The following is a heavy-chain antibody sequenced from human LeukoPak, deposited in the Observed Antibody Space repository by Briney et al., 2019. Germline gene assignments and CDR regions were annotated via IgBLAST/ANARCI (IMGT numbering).Heavy chain of an antibody. V-gene: IGHV3-23*01. D-gene: IGHD1-1*01. J-gene: IGHJ3*02. CDR1: GFTFSIYA. Sequence: GALRLSCAASGFTFSIYAMSWVRQAPGKGLEWVSAISGSGGSTYYADSVKGRFTISRDNSKNTLYLQMNSLRAEDTAVYYCAKDLAPGKGDGAFDIWGQGTMVTVSS. CDR2: ISGSGGST. CDR3: AKDLAPGKGDGAFDI.